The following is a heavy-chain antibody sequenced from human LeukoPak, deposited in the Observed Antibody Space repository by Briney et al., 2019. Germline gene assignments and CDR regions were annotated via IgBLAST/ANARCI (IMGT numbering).Heavy chain of an antibody. V-gene: IGHV1-2*02. CDR3: AREGYCSGASCHSGAHFQH. J-gene: IGHJ1*01. D-gene: IGHD2-15*01. Sequence: GASVKVSCKASGYTFTGYYMHWVRQVPGQGLEWMGGINSNSGDTNYAQKFQGRVTMTRDTSISTAYMELSRLGSDDTAVYYCAREGYCSGASCHSGAHFQHWGQGTLVTVSS. CDR1: GYTFTGYY. CDR2: INSNSGDT.